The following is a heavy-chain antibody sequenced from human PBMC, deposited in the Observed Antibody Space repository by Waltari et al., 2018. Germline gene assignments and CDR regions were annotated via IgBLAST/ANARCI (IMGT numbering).Heavy chain of an antibody. J-gene: IGHJ5*02. CDR3: ARQEAAVSKWFDP. D-gene: IGHD2-15*01. CDR1: GGSMSANYLY. V-gene: IGHV4-39*01. Sequence: QLQLQESGPGLVKPSETLSLTCSVSGGSMSANYLYWGWIRQPPGRELEWIGSISYGGTTYYNPSLESRVTILVDTSKNQFSLKVRSVTAADTAIYFCARQEAAVSKWFDPWGQGILVTVSS. CDR2: ISYGGTT.